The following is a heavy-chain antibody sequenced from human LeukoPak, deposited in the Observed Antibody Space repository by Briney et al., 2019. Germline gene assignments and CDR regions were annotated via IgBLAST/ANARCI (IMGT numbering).Heavy chain of an antibody. V-gene: IGHV3-30*02. CDR2: IRYDGSNK. J-gene: IGHJ6*03. CDR1: GFTFSSYG. Sequence: LPGRSLRLSCAASGFTFSSYGMHWVRQAPGKGLEWVAFIRYDGSNKYYADSVKGRFTISRDNSKNTLYLQMNSLRAEDTAVYYCAKGGSRSSSSRYYYYMDVWGKGTTVTVSS. D-gene: IGHD6-6*01. CDR3: AKGGSRSSSSRYYYYMDV.